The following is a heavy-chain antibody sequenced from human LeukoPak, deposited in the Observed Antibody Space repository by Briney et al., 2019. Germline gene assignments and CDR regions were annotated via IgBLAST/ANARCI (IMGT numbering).Heavy chain of an antibody. Sequence: GGSLRLSCAASGFTVSSNYMSWVRQAPGKGLEWVSVIYSGGSTYYADSVKGRFTISRDNSKNTLYLQMNSLRAEDTAVYYCARDGTLGGAANWFDPWGQGTLVTVSS. D-gene: IGHD1-26*01. CDR1: GFTVSSNY. V-gene: IGHV3-66*01. J-gene: IGHJ5*02. CDR3: ARDGTLGGAANWFDP. CDR2: IYSGGST.